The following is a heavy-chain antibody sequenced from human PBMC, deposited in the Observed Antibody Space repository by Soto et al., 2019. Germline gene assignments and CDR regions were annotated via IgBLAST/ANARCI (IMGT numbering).Heavy chain of an antibody. J-gene: IGHJ4*02. CDR1: GFTFTRYS. CDR2: ISSTTNYI. V-gene: IGHV3-21*01. CDR3: ARESEDLTSNFDY. Sequence: GGSLRLSCAASGFTFTRYSMNWVRQAPGKGLEWVSPISSTTNYIYYADSMKGRFTVSRDNAKNSVYLEMNSLSAEDTALYYCARESEDLTSNFDYWGQGTRVTVSS.